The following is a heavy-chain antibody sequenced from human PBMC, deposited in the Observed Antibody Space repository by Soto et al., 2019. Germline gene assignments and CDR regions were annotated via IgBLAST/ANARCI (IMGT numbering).Heavy chain of an antibody. CDR3: ARERHDGARFDP. Sequence: ASVKVSCKASGYTFTSYYMHWVRQAPGQGLEWMGIINPSGGSTSYAQKFQGRVTMTRDTSTSTVYMELSSLRSEDTAVYFCARERHDGARFDPWGQGTLVTVSS. V-gene: IGHV1-46*01. J-gene: IGHJ5*02. D-gene: IGHD3-16*01. CDR2: INPSGGST. CDR1: GYTFTSYY.